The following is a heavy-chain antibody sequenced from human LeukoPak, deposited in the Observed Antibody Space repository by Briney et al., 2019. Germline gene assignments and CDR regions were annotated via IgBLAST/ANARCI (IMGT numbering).Heavy chain of an antibody. CDR1: GFTFSSYW. D-gene: IGHD6-19*01. Sequence: PGGSLRLSCAASGFTFSSYWKHWVSQAPGKGLVWVSRINSYGSITSYAASVKRRFTISRDNAKNTLYLQMNSLRAEDTAVYYCARGKAGVAGIPYYYYMDVWGKGTTVTVSS. CDR2: INSYGSIT. V-gene: IGHV3-74*01. CDR3: ARGKAGVAGIPYYYYMDV. J-gene: IGHJ6*03.